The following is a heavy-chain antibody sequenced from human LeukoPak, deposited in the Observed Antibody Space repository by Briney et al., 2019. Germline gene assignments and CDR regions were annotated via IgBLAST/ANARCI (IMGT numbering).Heavy chain of an antibody. CDR3: AKDAQRGFDYSNSLEY. CDR2: IWSDATEK. Sequence: GGSLRLSCAASGFTFGTYGLAWVRQAPGKGLEWVAVIWSDATEKYYGDAVKGRFTISRDNSRNTLYLQMNSLRAEDTAVYYCAKDAQRGFDYSNSLEYWGQGTLVTVSS. CDR1: GFTFGTYG. V-gene: IGHV3-33*06. D-gene: IGHD4-11*01. J-gene: IGHJ4*02.